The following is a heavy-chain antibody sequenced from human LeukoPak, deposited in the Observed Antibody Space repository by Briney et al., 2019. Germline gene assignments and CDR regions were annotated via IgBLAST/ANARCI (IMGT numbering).Heavy chain of an antibody. CDR2: ISGSGGST. V-gene: IGHV3-23*01. D-gene: IGHD3-16*01. J-gene: IGHJ6*02. CDR1: GFTFSSYA. Sequence: HAGVSLRLSCAASGFTFSSYAMSWVRQAPGKGLEWVSAISGSGGSTYYADSVKGRFTISRDNSKNTLYLQMNSLRAEDTAVYYCARGATFGGTQGAYYYYGMDVWGQGTTVTVSS. CDR3: ARGATFGGTQGAYYYYGMDV.